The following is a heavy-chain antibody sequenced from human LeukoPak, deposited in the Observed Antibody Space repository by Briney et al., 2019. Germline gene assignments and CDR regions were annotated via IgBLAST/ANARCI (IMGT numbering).Heavy chain of an antibody. V-gene: IGHV3-48*03. CDR3: AKAIGYDSSGRDY. Sequence: GGSLRLSCAASGFTFSSYEMNWVRQAPGKGLEWVSYISSSGSTIYYADSVKGRFTISRDNSKNTLYLQMNSLRAEDTAVYYCAKAIGYDSSGRDYWGQRTLVTVSS. CDR2: ISSSGSTI. J-gene: IGHJ4*02. D-gene: IGHD3-22*01. CDR1: GFTFSSYE.